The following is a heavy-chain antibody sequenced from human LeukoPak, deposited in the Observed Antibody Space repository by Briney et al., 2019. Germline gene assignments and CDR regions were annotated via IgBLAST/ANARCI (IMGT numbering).Heavy chain of an antibody. CDR1: GGSFSGYY. V-gene: IGHV4-34*01. D-gene: IGHD6-19*01. CDR2: INHSGST. J-gene: IGHJ4*02. Sequence: SETLSLTCAVYGGSFSGYYWSWIRQPPGKGLEWIGEINHSGSTNYNPSLKSRVTISVDTSKNQFSLKLSSVTAADTAVYYCARAPYSSGWYNYWGQGTLVTVSA. CDR3: ARAPYSSGWYNY.